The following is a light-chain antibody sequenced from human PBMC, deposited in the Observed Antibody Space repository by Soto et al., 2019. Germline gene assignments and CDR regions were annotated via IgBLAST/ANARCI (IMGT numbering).Light chain of an antibody. CDR2: AAS. J-gene: IGKJ2*01. CDR1: QSVGSL. V-gene: IGKV1-39*01. Sequence: DIQMTQSPSSLSASVGDRVTITCRASQSVGSLLNWFQQKPGKAPKILVYAASTLQSGAPSRFSGSGAGTDFTLIISSLQPEDFATYYCQQSYSLPYTFGQGTKLEI. CDR3: QQSYSLPYT.